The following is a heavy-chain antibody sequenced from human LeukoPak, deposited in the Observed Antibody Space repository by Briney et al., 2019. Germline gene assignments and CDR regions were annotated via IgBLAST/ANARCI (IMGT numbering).Heavy chain of an antibody. J-gene: IGHJ5*02. D-gene: IGHD2-8*01. CDR3: AREGLGYCTNGVCTNWFDP. CDR2: INPSGGRI. CDR1: GYTFTNYC. V-gene: IGHV1-46*01. Sequence: ASVKVSCKASGYTFTNYCMHWVRQAPGQGLEWMGIINPSGGRISYAQKFQGRVTMTRDMSTSTVYMELSSLRSEDTAVYYCAREGLGYCTNGVCTNWFDPWGQGCLVTVSS.